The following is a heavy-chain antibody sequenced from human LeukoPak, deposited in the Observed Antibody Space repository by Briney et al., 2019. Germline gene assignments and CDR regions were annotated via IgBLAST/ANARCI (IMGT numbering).Heavy chain of an antibody. D-gene: IGHD1-26*01. J-gene: IGHJ4*02. CDR3: ARVASSGIVGTTKGFDY. CDR2: ISGSGGNT. Sequence: GGSLRLSCAASGFTFSSYAMSWVRQAPGKGLEWVSAISGSGGNTYYADSVKGRFTISRDNTKNTLYLQMNSLRTEDTAVYYCARVASSGIVGTTKGFDYWGQGALVTVSS. CDR1: GFTFSSYA. V-gene: IGHV3-23*01.